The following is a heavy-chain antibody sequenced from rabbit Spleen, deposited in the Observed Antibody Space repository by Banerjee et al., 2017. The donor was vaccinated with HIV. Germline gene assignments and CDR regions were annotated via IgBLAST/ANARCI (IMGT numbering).Heavy chain of an antibody. CDR1: GFSFSDRDV. V-gene: IGHV1S40*01. D-gene: IGHD1-1*01. CDR2: INTATSKA. Sequence: QSLEESGGGLVKPEGSLTLTCKASGFSFSDRDVMCWVRQAPGKGLEWIACINTATSKAVYATWAKGRVTISKTSSTTVTLQMTSLTVADTATYFCARDLVTVIGWNFNLWGQGTLVTVS. CDR3: ARDLVTVIGWNFNL. J-gene: IGHJ4*01.